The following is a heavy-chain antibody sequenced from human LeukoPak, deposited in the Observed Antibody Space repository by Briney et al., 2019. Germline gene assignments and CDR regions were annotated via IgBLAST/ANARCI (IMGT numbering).Heavy chain of an antibody. CDR2: ISSSGSTI. CDR3: ARVEIVVVPAAISYYYYYMDV. Sequence: GGPLRLSCAASGFTFSSYEMNWVRQAPGKGLEWVSYISSSGSTIYYADSVKGRFTISRDNAKNSLYLQMNSLRAEDTAVYYCARVEIVVVPAAISYYYYYMDVWGKGTTATVSS. CDR1: GFTFSSYE. D-gene: IGHD2-2*03. V-gene: IGHV3-48*03. J-gene: IGHJ6*03.